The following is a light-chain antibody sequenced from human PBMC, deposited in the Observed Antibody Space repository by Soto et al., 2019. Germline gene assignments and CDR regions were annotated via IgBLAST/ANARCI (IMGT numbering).Light chain of an antibody. V-gene: IGKV3-20*01. J-gene: IGKJ1*01. CDR1: QSVSNNY. Sequence: EIVLTQSPGTLSLSPGETATLSCRASQSVSNNYLAWYQQKPGQAPRLLIYGASNRATGSPDRFSGSGSGTDFTLTISRLEPEDFAVYYCQQYGSSGTFGQGTKVEIK. CDR2: GAS. CDR3: QQYGSSGT.